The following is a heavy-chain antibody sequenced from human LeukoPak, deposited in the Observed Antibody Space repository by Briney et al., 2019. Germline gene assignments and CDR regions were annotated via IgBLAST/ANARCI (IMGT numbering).Heavy chain of an antibody. D-gene: IGHD2-2*01. CDR2: MNPNSGNS. Sequence: ASVKVSCKASGYTFSNYDINWVRQASGQGLEWMGWMNPNSGNSGYAQKFQGRVTMTRDTSISTAYMELNSLTSEDTAVYYCARTLYRSSRTCYEYYFDYWGQGTLVTVSS. J-gene: IGHJ4*02. V-gene: IGHV1-8*01. CDR1: GYTFSNYD. CDR3: ARTLYRSSRTCYEYYFDY.